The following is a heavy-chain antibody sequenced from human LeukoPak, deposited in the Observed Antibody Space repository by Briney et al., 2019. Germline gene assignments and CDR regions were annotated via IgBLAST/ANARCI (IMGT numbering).Heavy chain of an antibody. CDR2: IIPILGIA. CDR1: GGTFSSYA. J-gene: IGHJ4*02. V-gene: IGHV1-69*04. CDR3: AKSAYSNSYPDY. Sequence: SVKVSCKASGGTFSSYAISWVRQAPGQGLEWMGRIIPILGIANYAQKFQGRATITADKSTSTAYMELSSLRSEDTAVYYCAKSAYSNSYPDYWGQGTLVTVSS. D-gene: IGHD4-11*01.